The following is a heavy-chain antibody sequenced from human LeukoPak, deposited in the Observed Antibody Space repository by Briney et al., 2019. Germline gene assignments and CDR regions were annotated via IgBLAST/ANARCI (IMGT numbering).Heavy chain of an antibody. V-gene: IGHV1-69*13. CDR1: GGTFSSYA. CDR3: ARGGYCSSTSCPPYYYYMDV. CDR2: IIPIFGTA. J-gene: IGHJ6*03. Sequence: ASVKVSCKASGGTFSSYAISWVRQAPGQGLEWMGGIIPIFGTANYAQKFQGRVTITADESTSTAYMELSSLRSEDTAVYYCARGGYCSSTSCPPYYYYMDVWGKGTTVTVSS. D-gene: IGHD2-2*01.